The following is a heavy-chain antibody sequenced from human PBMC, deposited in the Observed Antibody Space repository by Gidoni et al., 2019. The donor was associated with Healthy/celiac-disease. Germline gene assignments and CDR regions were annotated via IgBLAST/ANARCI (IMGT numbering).Heavy chain of an antibody. D-gene: IGHD7-27*01. CDR1: GGTFSSYA. CDR2: IIPIFGTA. J-gene: IGHJ6*03. CDR3: ARLSGDWGSGYYYYYMDV. V-gene: IGHV1-69*06. Sequence: QVQLVQSGAEVKKPGSSVKVSCKASGGTFSSYAISWVRQAPGQGLEWMGGIIPIFGTANYAQKFQGRVTITADKSTSTAYMELSSLRSEDTAVYYCARLSGDWGSGYYYYYMDVWGKGTTVTVSS.